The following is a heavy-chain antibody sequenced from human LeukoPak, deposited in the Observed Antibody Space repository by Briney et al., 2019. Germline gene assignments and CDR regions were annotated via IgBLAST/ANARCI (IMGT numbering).Heavy chain of an antibody. CDR2: INHSGST. Sequence: SETPSLTCAVYGGSFSGYYWSWIRQPPGKGLEWIGEINHSGSTNYNPSLKSRVTISVDTSKNQFSLKLSSVTAADTAVYYCAALWFYDAFDIWGQGTMVTVSS. D-gene: IGHD5-18*01. V-gene: IGHV4-34*01. CDR3: AALWFYDAFDI. CDR1: GGSFSGYY. J-gene: IGHJ3*02.